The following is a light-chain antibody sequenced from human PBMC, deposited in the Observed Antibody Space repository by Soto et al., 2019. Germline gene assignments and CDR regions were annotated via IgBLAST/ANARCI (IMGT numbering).Light chain of an antibody. Sequence: QPVLTQPPSASGTPGQRVTISCSGSSSNIGSNYVYWYQQIPGTAPKFLISRNNLRPSGVPDRFSGSKSGTSASLAISGLRSEDEADYYCAAWDDSLSGRWVFGGGTKLTVL. V-gene: IGLV1-47*01. CDR2: RNN. CDR3: AAWDDSLSGRWV. J-gene: IGLJ3*02. CDR1: SSNIGSNY.